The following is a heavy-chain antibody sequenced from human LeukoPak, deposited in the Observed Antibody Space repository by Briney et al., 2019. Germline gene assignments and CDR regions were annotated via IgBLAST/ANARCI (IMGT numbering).Heavy chain of an antibody. J-gene: IGHJ4*02. CDR1: GDSISSYY. CDR2: IYSSGST. V-gene: IGHV4-4*07. CDR3: ARLAYGDYYFDH. Sequence: SETLSLTCTVSGDSISSYYWSWIRQPAGKGLEFIGRIYSSGSTNYNPSLKNRVTMSVDTSKNQFSLKLYPVTAADTAMFYCARLAYGDYYFDHWGQGTLVTVSS. D-gene: IGHD4-17*01.